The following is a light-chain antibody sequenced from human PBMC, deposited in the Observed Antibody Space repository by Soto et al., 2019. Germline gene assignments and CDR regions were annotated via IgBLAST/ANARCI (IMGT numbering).Light chain of an antibody. CDR1: ESISRW. Sequence: DIQMTQSPSTLSASVGDRVTITCRASESISRWVAWYQQKPGKAPKLLIYDASDLESGVSSRFRGSGSGTEFTLTISSLQPDDFATYYCQQYSSYSPTFGQGTKVEIK. CDR2: DAS. V-gene: IGKV1-5*01. CDR3: QQYSSYSPT. J-gene: IGKJ1*01.